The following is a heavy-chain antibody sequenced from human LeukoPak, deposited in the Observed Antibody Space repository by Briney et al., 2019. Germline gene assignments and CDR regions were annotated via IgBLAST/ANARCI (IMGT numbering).Heavy chain of an antibody. CDR3: ASSPHHYDFWSGYFFDY. V-gene: IGHV1-69*13. Sequence: SVKVSCKASGGTFSSYAISWVRQAPGQGLEWMGGIIPIFGTANYAQKFQGRVTITADESTSTAYMELSSLRSEDTAVYYCASSPHHYDFWSGYFFDYWGQGTLVTVSS. D-gene: IGHD3-3*01. CDR1: GGTFSSYA. CDR2: IIPIFGTA. J-gene: IGHJ4*02.